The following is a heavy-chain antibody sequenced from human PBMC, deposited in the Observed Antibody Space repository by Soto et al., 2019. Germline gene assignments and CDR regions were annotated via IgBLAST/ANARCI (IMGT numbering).Heavy chain of an antibody. CDR2: INHSGST. CDR1: GGSFSGYY. CDR3: ARNIAAAGTDWFDP. J-gene: IGHJ5*02. V-gene: IGHV4-34*01. Sequence: QVQLQQWGAGLLKPSETLSLTCAVYGGSFSGYYWSWIRQPPGKGLEWIGEINHSGSTNYNPSLKCRVTISVDTSKNQFSLKLSSVTAADTAVYYCARNIAAAGTDWFDPWGQGTLVTVSS. D-gene: IGHD6-13*01.